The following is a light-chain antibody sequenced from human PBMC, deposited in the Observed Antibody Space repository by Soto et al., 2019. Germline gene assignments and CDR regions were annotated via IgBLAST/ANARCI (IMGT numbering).Light chain of an antibody. Sequence: QSVLTQPPSASGTPGQRVTISCSGSSSNIGSNYVYWYQHLPGTAPKLLVYRNNQRPSGVPDRFSGSKSGTSASLAISGPRSEDEADSYCAAWDDSLSGPVFGGGTKFTVL. CDR3: AAWDDSLSGPV. CDR1: SSNIGSNY. CDR2: RNN. V-gene: IGLV1-47*01. J-gene: IGLJ2*01.